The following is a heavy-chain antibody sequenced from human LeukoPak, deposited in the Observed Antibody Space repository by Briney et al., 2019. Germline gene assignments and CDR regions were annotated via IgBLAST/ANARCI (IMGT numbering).Heavy chain of an antibody. CDR3: ARGDILTGYSY. Sequence: SETLSLTCAVYGGAFRGYYWSGIRQPPGQGLEWIGEINHRGSTKYNPSLKSRVTISVGTSKNQFSLNLRSATAADTAVYYCARGDILTGYSYWGQGTLVTVSS. CDR2: INHRGST. CDR1: GGAFRGYY. V-gene: IGHV4-34*01. J-gene: IGHJ4*02. D-gene: IGHD3-9*01.